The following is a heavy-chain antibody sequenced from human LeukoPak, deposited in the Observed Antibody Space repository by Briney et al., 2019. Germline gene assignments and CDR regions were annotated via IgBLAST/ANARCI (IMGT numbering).Heavy chain of an antibody. CDR2: IYPDDSDT. Sequence: GESLKISCKGSGYRFSEYWIGWVRQMPGKGLEWMGIIYPDDSDTRYSPSFQGQVTLSADKSISTAYLQWSSLKASDTAIYYCARPLGYSTSWYNHWGQGTLVIVSS. CDR1: GYRFSEYW. J-gene: IGHJ5*02. CDR3: ARPLGYSTSWYNH. D-gene: IGHD6-13*01. V-gene: IGHV5-51*01.